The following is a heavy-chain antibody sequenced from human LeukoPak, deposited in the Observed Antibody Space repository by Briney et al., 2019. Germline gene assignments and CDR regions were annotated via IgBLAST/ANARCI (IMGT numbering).Heavy chain of an antibody. CDR1: GGTFSSYA. CDR2: IIPILGIA. D-gene: IGHD5-12*01. Sequence: SVKVSCKASGGTFSSYAISWVRQAPGQGLEWMGRIIPILGIANYAQKFQGRVTITADKSTSTAYMELSSLRSEDTAVYCCARVRVATMAADYWGQGTLVTVSS. V-gene: IGHV1-69*04. CDR3: ARVRVATMAADY. J-gene: IGHJ4*02.